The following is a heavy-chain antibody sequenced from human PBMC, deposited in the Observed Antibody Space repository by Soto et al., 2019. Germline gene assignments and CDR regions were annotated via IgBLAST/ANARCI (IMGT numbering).Heavy chain of an antibody. CDR1: GFTFSSYA. J-gene: IGHJ4*02. CDR2: ISGSGGST. CDR3: AKDVSVVGAIYQWFDF. D-gene: IGHD1-26*01. Sequence: PGGSLRLSCAASGFTFSSYAMSWVRQAPGKGLEWVSAISGSGGSTYYADSVKGRFTISRDNSKNTLYLQMNSLRAEDTAVYYCAKDVSVVGAIYQWFDFWGQGTLVTVSS. V-gene: IGHV3-23*01.